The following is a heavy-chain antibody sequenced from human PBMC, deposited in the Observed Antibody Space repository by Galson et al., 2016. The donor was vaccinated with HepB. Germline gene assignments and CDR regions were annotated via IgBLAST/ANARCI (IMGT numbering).Heavy chain of an antibody. V-gene: IGHV1-8*01. D-gene: IGHD5-24*01. CDR1: GYAFTSYD. Sequence: SVKVSCKASGYAFTSYDINWVRQATGQGLEWLGWMNPNSGNTGYAQKFQGRVALTRNTAVTTAYMELSSLRSDDTAVYYCARNRDRTGTFETWGHGTLVTVSS. J-gene: IGHJ4*01. CDR2: MNPNSGNT. CDR3: ARNRDRTGTFET.